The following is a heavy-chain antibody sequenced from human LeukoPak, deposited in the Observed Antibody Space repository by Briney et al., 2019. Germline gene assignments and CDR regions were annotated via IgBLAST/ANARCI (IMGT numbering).Heavy chain of an antibody. D-gene: IGHD6-13*01. CDR3: AREMPGIAAAGDY. Sequence: GGSLRLSCAASGFTFSSYWMSWVRQAPGKGLEWVANIKQDGSEKYYVDSVKGRFTISRDNAKNSLYPQMNSLRAEDTAVYYCAREMPGIAAAGDYWGQGTLVTVSS. J-gene: IGHJ4*02. V-gene: IGHV3-7*01. CDR2: IKQDGSEK. CDR1: GFTFSSYW.